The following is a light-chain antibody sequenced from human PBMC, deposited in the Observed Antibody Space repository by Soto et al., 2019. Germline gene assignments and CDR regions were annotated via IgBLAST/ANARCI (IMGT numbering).Light chain of an antibody. J-gene: IGKJ1*01. Sequence: DIQMTQSPSSLSASVGDRVTITCRASQSIGKHLNWYQQKPGKAPELLIYAASTLQSGVPSRFSGSGSGTDFTLTISCLQSEDFATYYCQQYYSFPVAFGQGTKVDI. CDR3: QQYYSFPVA. CDR2: AAS. CDR1: QSIGKH. V-gene: IGKV1-39*01.